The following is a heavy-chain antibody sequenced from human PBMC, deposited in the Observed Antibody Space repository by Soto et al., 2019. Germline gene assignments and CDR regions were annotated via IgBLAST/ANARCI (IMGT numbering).Heavy chain of an antibody. V-gene: IGHV3-23*01. D-gene: IGHD1-7*01. CDR2: VSGRGDTT. J-gene: IGHJ4*02. CDR1: KFPFTDFA. CDR3: AKDLDPITATPFDF. Sequence: EVHLLESGGGLVQPGGSLRLSCVASKFPFTDFAMNWVRQAPGKGLEWVSAVSGRGDTTYYADSVNGRFTISRDNTQKIVFLQMHSLRAEDAGVYYCAKDLDPITATPFDFWGQGTLVTVSS.